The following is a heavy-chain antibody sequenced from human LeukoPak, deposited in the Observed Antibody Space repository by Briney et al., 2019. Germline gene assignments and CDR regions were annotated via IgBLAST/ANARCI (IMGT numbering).Heavy chain of an antibody. V-gene: IGHV3-9*01. CDR1: GFTFDDYA. D-gene: IGHD3-16*02. J-gene: IGHJ4*02. CDR3: AKDQRLGELSPDY. CDR2: ISWNSGSI. Sequence: PGRSLRLSCAASGFTFDDYAMHWVRQVPGKGLEWVSGISWNSGSIGYADSVKGRFTISRDNAKNSLYLQMNSLRAEDTALYYCAKDQRLGELSPDYWGQGTLVTVSS.